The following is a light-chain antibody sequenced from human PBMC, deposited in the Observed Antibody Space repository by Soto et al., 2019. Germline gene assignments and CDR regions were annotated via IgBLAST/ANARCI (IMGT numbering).Light chain of an antibody. CDR2: AAS. CDR1: QAIRND. CDR3: LQDYNYPWT. Sequence: AIQMTQSPSSLSASIGDRVTITCRASQAIRNDLAWYQQKPGKAPKVLIYAASTLESGVPSRFSGSGSATDFTLTISSLQPEDFATYYCLQDYNYPWTFGQGTKVEIK. V-gene: IGKV1-6*01. J-gene: IGKJ1*01.